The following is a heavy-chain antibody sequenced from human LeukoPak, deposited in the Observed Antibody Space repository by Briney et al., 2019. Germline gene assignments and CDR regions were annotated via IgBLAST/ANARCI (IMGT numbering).Heavy chain of an antibody. CDR3: ARGGGAWSY. CDR1: GFTFSSYA. Sequence: GGSLRLSCAASGFTFSSYAMHWVRQAPGKGLEWVAVISYDGSNKYYADSVKGRFTISRDNSKNTLYLQMNSLRAEDTAVYYCARGGGAWSYWGQGTLVTVSS. CDR2: ISYDGSNK. D-gene: IGHD3-16*01. J-gene: IGHJ4*02. V-gene: IGHV3-30-3*01.